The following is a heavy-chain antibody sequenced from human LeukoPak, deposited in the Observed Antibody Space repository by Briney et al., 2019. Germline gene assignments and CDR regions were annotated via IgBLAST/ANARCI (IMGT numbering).Heavy chain of an antibody. CDR2: IYYSGST. Sequence: SETLSLTCTVSGGSISSYYWSWIRQPPGKGLEWIGYIYYSGSTNYNPSLKSRVTISVDTSKNQFSLKLSSVTAADMAVYYCARGSGSYFSTLFDYWGQGTLVTVSS. CDR3: ARGSGSYFSTLFDY. V-gene: IGHV4-59*01. D-gene: IGHD1-26*01. J-gene: IGHJ4*02. CDR1: GGSISSYY.